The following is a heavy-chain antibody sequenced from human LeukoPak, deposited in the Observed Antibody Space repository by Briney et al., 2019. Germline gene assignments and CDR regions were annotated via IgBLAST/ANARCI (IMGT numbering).Heavy chain of an antibody. CDR3: ARALYGSGTYSTY. V-gene: IGHV3-11*05. Sequence: GGSLRLSCAASGVTFSDFYMSWIRQAPGKGLELVSYISHTSSYTTYADSVKGRFTISRDNSKNSLYLQMNSLRAEDAAVYYCARALYGSGTYSTYWGQGTLVTVSS. D-gene: IGHD3-10*01. J-gene: IGHJ4*02. CDR2: ISHTSSYT. CDR1: GVTFSDFY.